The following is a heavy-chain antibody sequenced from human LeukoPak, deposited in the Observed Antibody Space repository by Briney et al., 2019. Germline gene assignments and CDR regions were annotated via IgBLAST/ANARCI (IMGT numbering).Heavy chain of an antibody. V-gene: IGHV3-30*02. CDR3: AKDPGYRDF. CDR1: GFTFSNYG. Sequence: PGGSLRLSCAASGFTFSNYGMHWVRQAPGKGLEWVAYIRNDGSNNYYEDSVKGRFTISRDNSKNMLYLQMNSLRAEDTAMYFCAKDPGYRDFWGQETLVTVSS. J-gene: IGHJ4*02. CDR2: IRNDGSNN. D-gene: IGHD5-18*01.